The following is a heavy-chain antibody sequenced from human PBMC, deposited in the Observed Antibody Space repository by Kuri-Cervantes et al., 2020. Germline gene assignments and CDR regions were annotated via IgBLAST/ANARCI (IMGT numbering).Heavy chain of an antibody. J-gene: IGHJ4*02. CDR1: GFTFSSYA. V-gene: IGHV3-30-3*02. D-gene: IGHD1-26*01. Sequence: LSLTCAASGFTFSSYAMHWVRQAPGKRLEWVAVISYDGSNKYYADSVKGRFTISRDNSKNTLYLQMNSLRAEDTAVYYCAKTGPYSGSYYDMIDYWGQGTLVTVSS. CDR2: ISYDGSNK. CDR3: AKTGPYSGSYYDMIDY.